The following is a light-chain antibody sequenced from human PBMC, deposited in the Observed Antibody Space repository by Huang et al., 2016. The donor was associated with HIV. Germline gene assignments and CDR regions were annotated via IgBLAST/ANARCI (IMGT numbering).Light chain of an antibody. CDR2: DAS. V-gene: IGKV3-11*01. J-gene: IGKJ4*01. CDR1: QSVKTF. CDR3: QQRDNWLT. Sequence: IVLTQSPVTLSLAPGQRATLSCRASQSVKTFLAWYQQKPGQAPRLLIHDASKRARGVPSRFSGSGSGTAFTLTINSLEPEDFAIYYCQQRDNWLTFGGGTTVEI.